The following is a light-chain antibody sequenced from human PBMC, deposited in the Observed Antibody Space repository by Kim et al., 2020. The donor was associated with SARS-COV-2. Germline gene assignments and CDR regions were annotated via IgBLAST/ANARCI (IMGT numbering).Light chain of an antibody. Sequence: QSALTQPASVSGSPGQSITVSCTGTSSDIGGYNYVSWYQQHPGKAPKLMIFDISNRPSGVSNRFSGSKSGDTASLTISGLQAEDEADYYCCSYTASSTRYVCGLGTKVTVL. J-gene: IGLJ1*01. CDR2: DIS. V-gene: IGLV2-14*03. CDR1: SSDIGGYNY. CDR3: CSYTASSTRYV.